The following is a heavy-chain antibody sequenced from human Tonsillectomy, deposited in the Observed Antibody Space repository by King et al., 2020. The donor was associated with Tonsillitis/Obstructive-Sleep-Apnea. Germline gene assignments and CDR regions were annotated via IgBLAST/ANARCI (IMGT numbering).Heavy chain of an antibody. D-gene: IGHD3-22*01. Sequence: LQLQESGPGLVKPSETLSLTCTVSGGSISSSSYYWGWIRQPPGKGLEWIGSIYYSGSTYYNPSLKSRVTISVDTSKNQFSLKLSSVTAADTAVYYCARQQAYYYDSSGYSDWYFDLWGRGTLVTVSS. CDR3: ARQQAYYYDSSGYSDWYFDL. J-gene: IGHJ2*01. V-gene: IGHV4-39*01. CDR2: IYYSGST. CDR1: GGSISSSSYY.